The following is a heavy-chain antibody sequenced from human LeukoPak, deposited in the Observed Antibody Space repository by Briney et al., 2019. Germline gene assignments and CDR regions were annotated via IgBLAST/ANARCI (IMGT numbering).Heavy chain of an antibody. J-gene: IGHJ6*02. CDR3: ARDRGSYYYYYGMDV. D-gene: IGHD1-26*01. CDR2: ISYDGSNK. CDR1: GFTFSSYA. Sequence: GGSLRLSCAASGFTFSSYAMHWVRQAPGKGLEWVAVISYDGSNKYYADSVKGRFTTSRDNSKNTLYLQMNSLRAEDTAVYYCARDRGSYYYYYGMDVWGQGTTVTVSS. V-gene: IGHV3-30-3*01.